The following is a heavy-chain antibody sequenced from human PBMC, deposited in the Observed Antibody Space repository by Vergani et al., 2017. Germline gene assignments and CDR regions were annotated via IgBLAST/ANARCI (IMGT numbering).Heavy chain of an antibody. Sequence: QVQLVQSGAEVKKPGASVKVSCKASGYTFTSYAMHWVRQAPGQRLEWMGGLNAGNCNTKYSQKFQGRVTITRDTSGSTAYMELSSLRSEETAVYYCAGGGGTGTSTDYYYDGMDVWGQGTTVTGSS. V-gene: IGHV1-3*01. J-gene: IGHJ6*02. CDR2: LNAGNCNT. D-gene: IGHD1-7*01. CDR1: GYTFTSYA. CDR3: AGGGGTGTSTDYYYDGMDV.